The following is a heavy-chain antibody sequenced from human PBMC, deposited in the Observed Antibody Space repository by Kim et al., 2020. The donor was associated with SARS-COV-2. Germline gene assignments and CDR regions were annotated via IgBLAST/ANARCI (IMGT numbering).Heavy chain of an antibody. V-gene: IGHV1-18*01. CDR1: GYTFTSYG. D-gene: IGHD1-26*01. CDR3: ARDGPTTGGSYWGWFDP. Sequence: ASVKVSCKASGYTFTSYGISWVRQAPGQGLEWMGWISAYNGNTNYAQKLQGRVTMTTDTSTSTAYMELRSLRSDDTAVYYCARDGPTTGGSYWGWFDPWGQGTLVTVSS. CDR2: ISAYNGNT. J-gene: IGHJ5*02.